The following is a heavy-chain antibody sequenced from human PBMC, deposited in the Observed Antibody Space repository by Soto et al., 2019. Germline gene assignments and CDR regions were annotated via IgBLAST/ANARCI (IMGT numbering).Heavy chain of an antibody. Sequence: SDTLSLTCTVSGGSISSGDYYCSWIRQPPGKGLEWIGYIYYSGSTYYNPSLKSRVTISVDTSKNQFSLKLSSVTAADTAVYYCSCYGGNSDYFYFWGQGTL. V-gene: IGHV4-30-4*02. D-gene: IGHD4-17*01. CDR3: SCYGGNSDYFYF. J-gene: IGHJ4*02. CDR1: GGSISSGDYY. CDR2: IYYSGST.